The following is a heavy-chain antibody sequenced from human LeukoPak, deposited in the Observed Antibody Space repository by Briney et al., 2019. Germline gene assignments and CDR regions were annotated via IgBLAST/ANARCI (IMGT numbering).Heavy chain of an antibody. CDR2: ISGSGGST. D-gene: IGHD5-18*01. CDR1: AFTFRSYA. V-gene: IGHV3-23*01. J-gene: IGHJ4*02. CDR3: AKGAASRGYTYVAN. Sequence: GGSLRLSCAASAFTFRSYAMIWVRQAPGKGLEWVSGISGSGGSTYYSDSAKGRSTISRDNTKNTLYLQMNSLRAEDTAVYYCAKGAASRGYTYVANWGQGTLVTVSS.